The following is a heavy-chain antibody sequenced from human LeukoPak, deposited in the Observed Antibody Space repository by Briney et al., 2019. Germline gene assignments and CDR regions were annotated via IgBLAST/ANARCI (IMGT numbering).Heavy chain of an antibody. V-gene: IGHV3-30*02. J-gene: IGHJ4*02. CDR1: GFTFSSYG. D-gene: IGHD6-13*01. CDR2: IRYDGSNK. Sequence: PGGSLRLSCAASGFTFSSYGMHWVRQAPGKGLEWVAFIRYDGSNKYYADSVKGRFTISRDNSKNTLYLQMNSLRAEDTAVYYCAKPLGPGRIAAAGLAYWGQGTLVTVSS. CDR3: AKPLGPGRIAAAGLAY.